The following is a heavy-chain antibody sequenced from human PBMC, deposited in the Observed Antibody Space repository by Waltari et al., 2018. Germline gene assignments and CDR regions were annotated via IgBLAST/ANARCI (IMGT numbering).Heavy chain of an antibody. J-gene: IGHJ6*02. V-gene: IGHV1-46*01. CDR2: ISPSGGST. Sequence: QVQLVQSGAEVKKPGASVKISCKTSEYTFTSSYVHWVRQAPGQGLEWMGKISPSGGSTIYAQKFQGRVTMTRDTSTSTVYMELSSLRSEDTAVYYCASDTGALWMDVWGQGTTVTVSS. CDR1: EYTFTSSY. D-gene: IGHD2-21*01. CDR3: ASDTGALWMDV.